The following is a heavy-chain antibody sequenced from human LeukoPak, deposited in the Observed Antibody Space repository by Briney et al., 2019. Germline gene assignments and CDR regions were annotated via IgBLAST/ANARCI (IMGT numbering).Heavy chain of an antibody. J-gene: IGHJ4*02. CDR2: INPTYGST. CDR1: GCTFTGYY. Sequence: GASVKVSCKCSGCTFTGYYMHWERQAPGQGLEWMGRINPTYGSTNYEQKFQGTVTMPRDTSTSTAYMELSRLRSDDTAVYYCARSHYYYDSSGYYEFNYWGQGTLVTVSS. V-gene: IGHV1-2*06. CDR3: ARSHYYYDSSGYYEFNY. D-gene: IGHD3-22*01.